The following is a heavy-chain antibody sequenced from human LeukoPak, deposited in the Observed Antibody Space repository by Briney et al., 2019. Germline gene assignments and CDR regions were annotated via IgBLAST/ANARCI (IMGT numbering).Heavy chain of an antibody. CDR3: ARVSYYGLVYYFDY. CDR1: GGSISSYY. Sequence: IPSETLSLTCTVSGGSISSYYWSWIRQPPGKGLEWIGYIYYSGSTNYNPSLKSRVTISVDTSKNQFSLKLSSVTAADTAVYYCARVSYYGLVYYFDYWGQGTLVTVSS. J-gene: IGHJ4*02. D-gene: IGHD3-10*01. CDR2: IYYSGST. V-gene: IGHV4-59*01.